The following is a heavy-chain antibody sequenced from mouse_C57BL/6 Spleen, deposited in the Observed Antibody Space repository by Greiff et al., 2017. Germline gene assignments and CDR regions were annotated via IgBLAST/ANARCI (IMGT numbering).Heavy chain of an antibody. CDR2: ISDGGSYT. J-gene: IGHJ3*01. V-gene: IGHV5-4*01. CDR1: GFTFSSYA. D-gene: IGHD2-4*01. Sequence: EVQRVESGGGLVKPGGSLKLSCAASGFTFSSYAMSWVRQTPEKRLEWVATISDGGSYTYYPDNVKGRFTISRDNAKNNLYLQMSHLKSEDTAMYYCARGGYDYDDFAYWGQGTLVTVSA. CDR3: ARGGYDYDDFAY.